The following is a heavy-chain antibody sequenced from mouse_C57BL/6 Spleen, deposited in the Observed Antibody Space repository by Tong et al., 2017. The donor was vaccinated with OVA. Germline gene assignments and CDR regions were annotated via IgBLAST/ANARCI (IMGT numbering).Heavy chain of an antibody. CDR1: GYTFTDYY. D-gene: IGHD2-4*01. J-gene: IGHJ2*01. CDR3: ANLYYDYDVGFDY. Sequence: EVQLQESGPVLVKPGASVKMSCKASGYTFTDYYMNWVKQSHGKSLEWIGVINPYNGGTSYNQKFKGKATLTADKSSSTAYMQLSSLTYEDSAVYYCANLYYDYDVGFDYWGQGTTLTVSS. CDR2: INPYNGGT. V-gene: IGHV1-19*01.